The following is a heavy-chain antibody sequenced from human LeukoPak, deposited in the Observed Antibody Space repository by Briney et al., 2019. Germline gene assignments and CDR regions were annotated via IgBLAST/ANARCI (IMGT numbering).Heavy chain of an antibody. Sequence: ASVKVSCKASGGTFSSYAISWVRQAPGQRLEWMGWINAGNGNTKYSQKFQGRVTITRDTSASTAYMELSSLRSEDTAVYYCARDVGYCSGGSCYQRHNWFDPWGQGTLVTVSS. V-gene: IGHV1-3*01. CDR1: GGTFSSYA. CDR3: ARDVGYCSGGSCYQRHNWFDP. J-gene: IGHJ5*02. CDR2: INAGNGNT. D-gene: IGHD2-15*01.